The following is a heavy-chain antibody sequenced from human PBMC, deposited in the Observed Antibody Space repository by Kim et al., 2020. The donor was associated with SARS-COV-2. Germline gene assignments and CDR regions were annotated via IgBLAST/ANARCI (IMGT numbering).Heavy chain of an antibody. CDR2: INPNSGAT. D-gene: IGHD3-3*01. CDR3: ARAPDDFWSGYYVGKDWFDP. CDR1: GYTFTGYY. J-gene: IGHJ5*02. V-gene: IGHV1-2*02. Sequence: ASVKVSCKASGYTFTGYYMHWVRQAPGQGLEWMGWINPNSGATHYAQKFLGRVTMTRDTSISTAYMELSRLRSDDTAVYYCARAPDDFWSGYYVGKDWFDPWGQGTLVTVSS.